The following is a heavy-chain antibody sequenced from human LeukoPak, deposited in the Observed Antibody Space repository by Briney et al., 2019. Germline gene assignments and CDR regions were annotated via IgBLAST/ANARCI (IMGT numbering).Heavy chain of an antibody. J-gene: IGHJ4*02. Sequence: PSETLSPTCAVYGGSFSGYYWSWIRQPPGKGLEWIGEINHSGSTNYNPSLKSRVTISVDTSKNQFSLKLSSVTAADTAVYYCARTARGYSYGYDFDYWGQGTLVTVSS. D-gene: IGHD5-18*01. CDR2: INHSGST. V-gene: IGHV4-34*01. CDR1: GGSFSGYY. CDR3: ARTARGYSYGYDFDY.